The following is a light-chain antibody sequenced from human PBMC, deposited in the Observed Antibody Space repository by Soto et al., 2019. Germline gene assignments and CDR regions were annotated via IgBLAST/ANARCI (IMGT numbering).Light chain of an antibody. Sequence: EIVLTQSPATLSLSPGERATLSCRASQSVSSYLAWYQQKPGQAPRLLIYDASSRATGIPARFSGSGSGTDFTITISSLEPEDFEVYYCQQRSNWPPTFGQGTRLEIK. CDR1: QSVSSY. CDR2: DAS. CDR3: QQRSNWPPT. V-gene: IGKV3-11*01. J-gene: IGKJ5*01.